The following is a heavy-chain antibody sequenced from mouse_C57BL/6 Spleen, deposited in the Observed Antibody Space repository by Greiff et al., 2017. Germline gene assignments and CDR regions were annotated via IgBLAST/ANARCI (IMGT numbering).Heavy chain of an antibody. J-gene: IGHJ4*01. CDR2: INPSSGYT. CDR1: GYTFTSYT. CDR3: ASGAYGSNYVDYYAMDY. V-gene: IGHV1-4*01. Sequence: QVQLQQSGAELARPGASVKMSCKASGYTFTSYTMHWVKQRPGQGLAWIGYINPSSGYTKYNQKFKDKATLTADKSSSTAYMQLSSLTSEDSAVYYCASGAYGSNYVDYYAMDYWGQGTSVTVSS. D-gene: IGHD2-5*01.